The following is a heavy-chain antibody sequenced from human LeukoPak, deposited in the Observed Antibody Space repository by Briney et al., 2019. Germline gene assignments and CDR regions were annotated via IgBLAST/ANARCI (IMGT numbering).Heavy chain of an antibody. V-gene: IGHV1-18*01. CDR3: ARALYQLWPDH. J-gene: IGHJ4*02. CDR1: GYSFTSYG. Sequence: GASVKVSCKASGYSFTSYGISWVRQAPGQGLEWMGWIGAYNGNTNYAQKIQGRVTMTTETSTSTAYMELRSLRSDDTAVYYCARALYQLWPDHWGQGTLVTVSS. D-gene: IGHD5-18*01. CDR2: IGAYNGNT.